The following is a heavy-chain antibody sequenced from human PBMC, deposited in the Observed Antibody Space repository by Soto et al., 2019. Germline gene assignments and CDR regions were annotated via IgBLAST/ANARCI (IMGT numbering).Heavy chain of an antibody. CDR3: AIFRTLTTPFDY. V-gene: IGHV1-69*02. CDR2: IIPILGIT. Sequence: GASVKVSCKASGGTFSSYTISWVRQAPGQGLEWMGRIIPILGITNYAQKFQGRVTITADKSTSTAYMELSSLRAEDTALYYCAIFRTLTTPFDYWGQGTLVTVSS. CDR1: GGTFSSYT. J-gene: IGHJ4*02. D-gene: IGHD4-17*01.